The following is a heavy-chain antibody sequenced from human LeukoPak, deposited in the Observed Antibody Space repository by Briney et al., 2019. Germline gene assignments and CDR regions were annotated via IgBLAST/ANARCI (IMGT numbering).Heavy chain of an antibody. D-gene: IGHD3-9*01. V-gene: IGHV3-23*01. Sequence: TGGSLRLSXAASGFTFSNYAMSWVRQPPGKGLEWVSSISGSGGDTYYGDSVKGRFTISRDNSRNTLYLRMRSLGAEDTAVYHCAKVFSLRYFDWILYVDSWGQGTLVTVSS. J-gene: IGHJ4*02. CDR2: ISGSGGDT. CDR1: GFTFSNYA. CDR3: AKVFSLRYFDWILYVDS.